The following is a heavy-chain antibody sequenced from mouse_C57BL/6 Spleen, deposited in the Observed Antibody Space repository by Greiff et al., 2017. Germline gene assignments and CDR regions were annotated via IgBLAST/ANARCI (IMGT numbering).Heavy chain of an antibody. CDR2: IDPNSGGT. D-gene: IGHD1-1*01. CDR3: ARSPNYYGSSYGYFDV. J-gene: IGHJ1*03. CDR1: GYTFTSYW. Sequence: QVQLQQPGAELVKPGASVKLSCKASGYTFTSYWMHWVKQRPGRGLEWIGRIDPNSGGTKYNEKFKGKATFTADTSSNTAYMQLSSLTTEDSAIYYCARSPNYYGSSYGYFDVWGTGTTVTVSS. V-gene: IGHV1-62-3*01.